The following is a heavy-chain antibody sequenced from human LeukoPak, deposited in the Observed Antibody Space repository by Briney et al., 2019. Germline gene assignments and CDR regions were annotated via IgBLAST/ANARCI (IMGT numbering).Heavy chain of an antibody. Sequence: GRSLRLSRAASGFTFSSYGMHWVRQAPGKGLEWVAVISRDGSNKYYADSVKGRFTISRDNSKNTLYLQMNSLRAEDTAVYYCAKDQNDAFDIWGQGTMVTVSS. CDR1: GFTFSSYG. V-gene: IGHV3-30*18. CDR3: AKDQNDAFDI. CDR2: ISRDGSNK. J-gene: IGHJ3*02.